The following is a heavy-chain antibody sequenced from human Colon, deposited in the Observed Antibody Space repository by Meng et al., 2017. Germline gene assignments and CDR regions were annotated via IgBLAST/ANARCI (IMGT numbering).Heavy chain of an antibody. Sequence: QGRRQESGPGLVKPSGTLSLTCAVSGGSITNDNWWSWVRQPPGKGLEWIGEIFHAGNTNYNPSLKSRVTMSLDKSKNQFSLTLTSVTAADTAVYYCARDFHSTMTVFDSWGQGTLVTVSS. D-gene: IGHD3-22*01. CDR2: IFHAGNT. CDR1: GGSITNDNW. CDR3: ARDFHSTMTVFDS. J-gene: IGHJ4*02. V-gene: IGHV4-4*02.